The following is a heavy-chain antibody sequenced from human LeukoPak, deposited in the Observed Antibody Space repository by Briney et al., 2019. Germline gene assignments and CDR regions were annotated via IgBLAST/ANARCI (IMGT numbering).Heavy chain of an antibody. D-gene: IGHD2-21*02. Sequence: SETLSLTCTVSGGSISSYYWSWIRQPPGKGLEWIGYIYYSGSTNYNPSLKSRVTISVDTSKNQFSLKLSSVTAADTAVCYCARFVVVTAQGRWFDPWGQGTLVTVSS. CDR1: GGSISSYY. V-gene: IGHV4-59*01. CDR2: IYYSGST. J-gene: IGHJ5*02. CDR3: ARFVVVTAQGRWFDP.